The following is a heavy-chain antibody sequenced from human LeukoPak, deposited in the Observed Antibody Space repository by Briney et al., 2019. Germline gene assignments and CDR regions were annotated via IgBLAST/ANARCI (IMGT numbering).Heavy chain of an antibody. CDR2: IISHGGST. V-gene: IGHV3-64*01. CDR3: ARVKMGATVSDYYYYYYMDV. D-gene: IGHD1-26*01. J-gene: IGHJ6*03. Sequence: GGSLRLSCAASGFSFSSYTMHWVRQAPGKGVEYVSAIISHGGSTHYTNSVRGRFTISRDNSKNTLYLQMGSLRAEDMAVYYCARVKMGATVSDYYYYYYMDVWGKGTTVTVSS. CDR1: GFSFSSYT.